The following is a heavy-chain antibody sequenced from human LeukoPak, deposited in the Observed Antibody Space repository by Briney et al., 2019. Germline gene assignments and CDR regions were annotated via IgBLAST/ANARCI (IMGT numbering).Heavy chain of an antibody. V-gene: IGHV4-59*01. J-gene: IGHJ4*02. Sequence: SETLSLTCTVSGGSISSYYWSWIRQPPGKGLEWIGYIYYSGSTNYNPSLKSRVTISVDTSKNQFSLKLSSVTAADTAAYYCARVAGATPLGDFDYWGQGTLVTVSS. CDR2: IYYSGST. CDR1: GGSISSYY. D-gene: IGHD1-26*01. CDR3: ARVAGATPLGDFDY.